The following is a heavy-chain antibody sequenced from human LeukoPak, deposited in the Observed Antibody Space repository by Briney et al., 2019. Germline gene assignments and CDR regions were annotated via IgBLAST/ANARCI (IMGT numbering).Heavy chain of an antibody. CDR3: ARGDYYGSRGDY. CDR1: GLXFSSYG. D-gene: IGHD3-10*01. CDR2: IWYDGSNK. J-gene: IGHJ4*02. V-gene: IGHV3-33*01. Sequence: GGSLRLSCAASGLXFSSYGIHWVRQAPGKGLEWLAVIWYDGSNKYYADSVKGRFTISSDNSKNTLYLQMNSLRAEDTAVYYCARGDYYGSRGDYWGQGTLVTVSS.